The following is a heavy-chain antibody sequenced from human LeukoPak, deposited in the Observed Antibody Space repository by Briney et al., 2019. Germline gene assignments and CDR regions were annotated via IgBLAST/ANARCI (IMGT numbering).Heavy chain of an antibody. Sequence: ASVKVSCKTSGYTFTEHFILWVRQAPGQGLQYMGWIHPASANTVYAQMFHGRVTLTRDTPATTTYMELSGLRSDDTAVYYCARDLRPANLWGQGTLVTVSS. CDR3: ARDLRPANL. J-gene: IGHJ4*02. D-gene: IGHD1-7*01. CDR2: IHPASANT. V-gene: IGHV1-2*02. CDR1: GYTFTEHF.